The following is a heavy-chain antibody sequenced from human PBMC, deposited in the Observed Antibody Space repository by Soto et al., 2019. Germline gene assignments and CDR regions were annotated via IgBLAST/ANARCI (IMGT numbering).Heavy chain of an antibody. CDR2: ISSSSSYI. J-gene: IGHJ6*02. CDR1: GFTFSSYS. CDR3: XXXXXXXXXXXXXXXXMXX. V-gene: IGHV3-21*01. Sequence: EVQLVESGGGLVKPGGSLRLSCAASGFTFSSYSMNWVRQAPGKGLEWVSSISSSSSYIYYADSVKGRFTISRDNAKXSXYLXXXSLXXXXXXXXXXXXXXXXXXXXXXXXXXMXXWGQGTTVTVSS.